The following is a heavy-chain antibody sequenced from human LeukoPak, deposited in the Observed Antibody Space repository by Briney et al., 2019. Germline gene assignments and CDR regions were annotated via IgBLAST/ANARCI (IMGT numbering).Heavy chain of an antibody. CDR3: ARGVRSSRLGELSYDY. CDR1: GDSVSSNSAA. CDR2: TYYRSKWYN. Sequence: SQTLSLTCALSGDSVSSNSAAWNWIRQSPSRGLEWLGRTYYRSKWYNDYAVSVKSRITINPDTSKNQFSLQLNSVTPEDTAVYYCARGVRSSRLGELSYDYWGQGTLVTVSS. D-gene: IGHD3-16*02. J-gene: IGHJ4*02. V-gene: IGHV6-1*01.